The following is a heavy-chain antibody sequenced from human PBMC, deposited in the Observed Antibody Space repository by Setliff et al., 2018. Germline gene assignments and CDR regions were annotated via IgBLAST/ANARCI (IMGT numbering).Heavy chain of an antibody. CDR2: INHSGST. V-gene: IGHV4-34*01. Sequence: SETLSLTCTVSDGSSSSHYWSWIRQTPGKGLEWIGEINHSGSTKCNPSLKSRLTISVDTSQNQFSLKLSSATAADTAIYYCARIKDEYFQNWGQGSLVTVSS. CDR1: DGSSSSHY. J-gene: IGHJ1*01. CDR3: ARIKDEYFQN.